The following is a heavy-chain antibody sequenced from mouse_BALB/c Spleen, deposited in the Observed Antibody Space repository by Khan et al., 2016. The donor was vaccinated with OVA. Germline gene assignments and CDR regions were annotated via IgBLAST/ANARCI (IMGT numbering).Heavy chain of an antibody. CDR2: INTYTGEP. Sequence: QIQLVQSGPELKKPGETVKISCKASGYTFTNYGMNWVKQAPGKGLKWMGWINTYTGEPTYADDFKGRFAFSLETSASTAYLQINNLKNEDTATYFGARMALRFVLDYWGQGTSGTVSS. CDR3: ARMALRFVLDY. V-gene: IGHV9-3-1*01. D-gene: IGHD1-1*01. J-gene: IGHJ4*01. CDR1: GYTFTNYG.